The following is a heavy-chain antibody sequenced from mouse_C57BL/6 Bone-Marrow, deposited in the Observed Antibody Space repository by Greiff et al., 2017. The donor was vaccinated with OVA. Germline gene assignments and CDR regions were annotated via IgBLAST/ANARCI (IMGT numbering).Heavy chain of an antibody. V-gene: IGHV14-4*01. CDR1: GFNIKDDY. J-gene: IGHJ3*01. D-gene: IGHD1-1*01. CDR2: IDPENGDT. Sequence: EVKLMESGAELVRPGASVKLSCTASGFNIKDDYMHWVKQRPEQGLEWIGWIDPENGDTEYASKFQGKATITADTSSNTAYLQLSSLTSEDTAVYYCTTDYGRGGFAYWGQGTLVTVSA. CDR3: TTDYGRGGFAY.